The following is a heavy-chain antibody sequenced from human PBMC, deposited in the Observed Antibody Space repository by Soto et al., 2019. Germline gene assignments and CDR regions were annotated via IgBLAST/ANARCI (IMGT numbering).Heavy chain of an antibody. CDR2: ISYDGSNK. V-gene: IGHV3-30-3*01. Sequence: QVQLVESGGGVVQPGRSLRLSCAASGFTFSSYAMHWVRQAPGKGLEWVAVISYDGSNKYYADSVQGRFTISRDNSNNRLYLQMNSLRAEDTAVYYCAREDVDYGLSPLFDPWGQGTLVTVSS. J-gene: IGHJ5*02. CDR3: AREDVDYGLSPLFDP. CDR1: GFTFSSYA. D-gene: IGHD4-17*01.